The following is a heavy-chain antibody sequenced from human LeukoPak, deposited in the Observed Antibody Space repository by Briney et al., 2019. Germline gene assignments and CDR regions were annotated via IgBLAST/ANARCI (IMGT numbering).Heavy chain of an antibody. Sequence: GGSLRLSCAASGFTFNNYAMHWVRQAPGKGLEWVAVISYDGSNKYYADSVKGRFTISRDNSKNTLYLQMNSLRAEDTAVYYCAREYDYFDYWGQGTLVTVSS. CDR2: ISYDGSNK. V-gene: IGHV3-30-3*01. CDR1: GFTFNNYA. J-gene: IGHJ4*02. CDR3: AREYDYFDY.